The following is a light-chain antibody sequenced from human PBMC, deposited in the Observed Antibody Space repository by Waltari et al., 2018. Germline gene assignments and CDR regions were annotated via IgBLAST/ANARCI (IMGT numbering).Light chain of an antibody. CDR1: QTLFYSSTNKNY. J-gene: IGKJ1*01. CDR3: QQYYTTPT. V-gene: IGKV4-1*01. CDR2: WAS. Sequence: DIVMTQSPDSLAVSLGERATINCKSSQTLFYSSTNKNYLAWYQLKPGQHPKLLIFWASTRESGVPGRFSGSGSATDLTLTIDTLQAEDVAVYYCQQYYTTPTFGQGTKVEIK.